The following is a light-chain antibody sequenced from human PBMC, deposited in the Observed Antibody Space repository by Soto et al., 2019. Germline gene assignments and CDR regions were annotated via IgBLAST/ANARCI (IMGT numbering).Light chain of an antibody. J-gene: IGKJ4*01. CDR1: QGIRNY. Sequence: DIQMTQSPSSLSASVGDRVTITCRASQGIRNYLAWYRQKPGKAPKLLIYGASTLQSGVPSRFSGSGSGTDFTLTITSLQPEDVATYYCQKYDSVPPTFGGGNKVEIK. CDR2: GAS. CDR3: QKYDSVPPT. V-gene: IGKV1-27*01.